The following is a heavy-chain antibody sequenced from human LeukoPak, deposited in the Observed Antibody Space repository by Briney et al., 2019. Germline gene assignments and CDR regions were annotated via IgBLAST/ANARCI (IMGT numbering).Heavy chain of an antibody. CDR1: GGSLSSYY. CDR3: SHYGSGHYYSYFDY. J-gene: IGHJ4*02. V-gene: IGHV4-59*08. CDR2: IYYSGST. D-gene: IGHD3-10*01. Sequence: SETLSLTCTVSGGSLSSYYWSWIRQPPGKGLEWIGYIYYSGSTNYNPSLKSRVTISVDTSKNQFSLKLSSVTAADTAVYYCSHYGSGHYYSYFDYWGQGTLVTVSS.